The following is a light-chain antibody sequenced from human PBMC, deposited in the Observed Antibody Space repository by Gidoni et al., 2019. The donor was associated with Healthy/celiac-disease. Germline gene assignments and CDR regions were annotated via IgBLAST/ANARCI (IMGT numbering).Light chain of an antibody. CDR2: AAS. V-gene: IGKV1-39*01. Sequence: DLQLTLSPSSLSASVGDRVTITCRAIQSISSYLNWYQQKPGKAPKLLIYAASSLKSGVPSRFSGSVSGTDFTLTISSLQPEDFAIYYCQQSYSTRYTFGQGTKLEIK. CDR3: QQSYSTRYT. J-gene: IGKJ2*01. CDR1: QSISSY.